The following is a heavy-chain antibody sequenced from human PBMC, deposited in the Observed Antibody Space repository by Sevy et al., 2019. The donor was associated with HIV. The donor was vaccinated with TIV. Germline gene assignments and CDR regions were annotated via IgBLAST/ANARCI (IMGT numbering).Heavy chain of an antibody. Sequence: SVKGRFIISRDNAKNTLFLQMNSLRDEDTAVYYCSREYGSGTFDPWGQGTLVTVSS. D-gene: IGHD3-10*01. CDR3: SREYGSGTFDP. J-gene: IGHJ5*02. V-gene: IGHV3-48*02.